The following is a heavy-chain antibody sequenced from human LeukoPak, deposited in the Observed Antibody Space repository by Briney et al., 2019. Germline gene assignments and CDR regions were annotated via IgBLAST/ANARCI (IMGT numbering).Heavy chain of an antibody. J-gene: IGHJ5*02. D-gene: IGHD6-19*01. V-gene: IGHV1-18*01. CDR3: ARQWPTRNVITWDNWFDP. CDR1: GYTFTSYG. Sequence: ASVKVSCKASGYTFTSYGISWVRRAPGQGLEWMGWISAYNGNTNYAQKLQGRVTMTTDTSTSTAYMELRSLRSDDTAVYYCARQWPTRNVITWDNWFDPWGQGTLVTVSS. CDR2: ISAYNGNT.